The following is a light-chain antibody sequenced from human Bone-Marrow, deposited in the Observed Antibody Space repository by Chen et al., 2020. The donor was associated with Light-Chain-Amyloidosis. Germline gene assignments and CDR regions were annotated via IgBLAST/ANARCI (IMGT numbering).Light chain of an antibody. CDR1: LLSNQY. CDR3: QSALSGGGNV. Sequence: YELTQPPSVSVSPGQTARITCPGHLLSNQYADWYQQKPGQAPVVGLYRETRRPAGIPERFSGSSSGTTGTLTISGVQAEDEADYYCQSALSGGGNVFGNGTKVTVL. CDR2: RET. V-gene: IGLV3-25*02. J-gene: IGLJ1*01.